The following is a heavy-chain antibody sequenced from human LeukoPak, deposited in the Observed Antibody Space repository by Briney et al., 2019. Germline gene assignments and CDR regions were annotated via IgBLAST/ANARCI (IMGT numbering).Heavy chain of an antibody. V-gene: IGHV4-59*01. CDR3: ARVYYSSSYDYWYFDL. CDR1: GGSISNYY. J-gene: IGHJ2*01. CDR2: IYYSGST. D-gene: IGHD6-13*01. Sequence: SETLSLTCTVSGGSISNYYWSSIRQSPGKGLEWIGYIYYSGSTNYNPSLKSRVTISVDTSKNQFSLKLSSVTAADTAVYYCARVYYSSSYDYWYFDLWGRGTLVTVSS.